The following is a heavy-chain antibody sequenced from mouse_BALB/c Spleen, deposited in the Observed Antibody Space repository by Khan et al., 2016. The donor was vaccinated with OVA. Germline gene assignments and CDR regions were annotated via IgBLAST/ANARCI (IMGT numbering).Heavy chain of an antibody. V-gene: IGHV5-4*02. J-gene: IGHJ3*01. CDR1: GFTFSDYY. D-gene: IGHD1-1*02. CDR3: ARGFYGGPFTY. CDR2: ISDGGSYT. Sequence: EGELGESGGGLVKPGGSLKLSCAASGFTFSDYYMYWVRQTPEKRLEWVATISDGGSYTYYPDSVKGRFTISRDDVKNNLYLQMSSLKSEDTAMYYCARGFYGGPFTYWGQGTLVTVSA.